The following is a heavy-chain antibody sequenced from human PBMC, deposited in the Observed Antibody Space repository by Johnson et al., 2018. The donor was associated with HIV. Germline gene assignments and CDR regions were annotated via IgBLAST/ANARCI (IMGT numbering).Heavy chain of an antibody. J-gene: IGHJ3*02. Sequence: QVQLVESGGGLVKPGGSLRLSCVASGFTFSDYYMTWVRQAPGKGLEWVSYISSSGSTIYSADSVKGRFTISRDNAKNSLYLQMNSLRAEDTAVYYWARSKDCSGGSCPDAFDIWGQGTMLIVSS. V-gene: IGHV3-11*04. CDR2: ISSSGSTI. CDR3: ARSKDCSGGSCPDAFDI. D-gene: IGHD2-15*01. CDR1: GFTFSDYY.